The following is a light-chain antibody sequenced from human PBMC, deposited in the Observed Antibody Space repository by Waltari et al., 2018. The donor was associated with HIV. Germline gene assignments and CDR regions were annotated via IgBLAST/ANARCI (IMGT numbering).Light chain of an antibody. CDR1: QNVLYSYNNQNQ. Sequence: DIVMTQSPDSLAVSLGARATIHCKSSQNVLYSYNNQNQIAGYQQKPGKPPKLLISWASTRESGVPDRFSGGGSGTDFTLTISSLHAEDVAVYYCHQYYAAPRTFGQGTKLEIQ. CDR2: WAS. V-gene: IGKV4-1*01. J-gene: IGKJ2*01. CDR3: HQYYAAPRT.